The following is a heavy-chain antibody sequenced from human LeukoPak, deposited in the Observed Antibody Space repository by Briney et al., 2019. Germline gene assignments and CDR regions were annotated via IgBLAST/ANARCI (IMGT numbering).Heavy chain of an antibody. V-gene: IGHV4-4*07. Sequence: PSETLSLTCTVSGGSINNYYWSWIRQPAGKGLEWIGRIYTRGSTNYNPSLKSRVTMSVDTSKNQFSLKLSSVTAADTAVYYCTRGRYCSADICSGGDAFDIWGQGTMVSVSS. J-gene: IGHJ3*02. CDR1: GGSINNYY. CDR3: TRGRYCSADICSGGDAFDI. D-gene: IGHD2-15*01. CDR2: IYTRGST.